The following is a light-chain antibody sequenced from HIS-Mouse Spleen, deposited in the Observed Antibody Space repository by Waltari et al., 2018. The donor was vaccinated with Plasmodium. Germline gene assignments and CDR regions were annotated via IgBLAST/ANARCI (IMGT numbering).Light chain of an antibody. CDR3: NSRDSSGNHLV. J-gene: IGLJ2*01. Sequence: SSELTQDPAVSVALGQTVRITCQGDSPRSYYASWYQQKPGQAPVLVLYGKYNRPSAIPDRFSGSSSGNTASLTSTGAQAEEEADYYCNSRDSSGNHLVFGGGTKLTVL. CDR2: GKY. CDR1: SPRSYY. V-gene: IGLV3-19*01.